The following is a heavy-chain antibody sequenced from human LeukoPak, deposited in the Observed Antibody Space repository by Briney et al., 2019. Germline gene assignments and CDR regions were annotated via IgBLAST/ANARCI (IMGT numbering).Heavy chain of an antibody. D-gene: IGHD3-22*01. V-gene: IGHV1-46*01. CDR2: INPSGGST. CDR1: GYTFTSYY. J-gene: IGHJ4*02. Sequence: ASVTVSCTASGYTFTSYYMHWVRQAPGQGLEWMGIINPSGGSTSYAQKFQGRVTMTRDTSTSTVYMELSILRSEDTAVYYCARTYYYDSSGYPFDYWGQGTLVTVSS. CDR3: ARTYYYDSSGYPFDY.